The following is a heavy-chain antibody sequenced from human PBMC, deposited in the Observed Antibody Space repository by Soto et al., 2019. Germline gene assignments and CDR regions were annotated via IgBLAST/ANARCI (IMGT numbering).Heavy chain of an antibody. CDR2: IYYSGST. V-gene: IGHV4-30-4*01. CDR3: ASQVSIAARPDAFDI. J-gene: IGHJ3*02. Sequence: SETLSLTCTVSGGSISSCYYYWSWIRQPPGKGLEWIGYIYYSGSTYYNPSLKSRVTISVDTSKNQFSLKLSSVTAADTAVYYCASQVSIAARPDAFDIWGQGTMVTVSS. D-gene: IGHD6-6*01. CDR1: GGSISSCYYY.